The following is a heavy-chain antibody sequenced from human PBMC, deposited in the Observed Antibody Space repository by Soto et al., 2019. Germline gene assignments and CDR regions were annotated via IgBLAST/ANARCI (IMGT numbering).Heavy chain of an antibody. CDR3: AWRGSSDTRNVFAY. V-gene: IGHV3-53*01. Sequence: GGFVRLSCAASGFSVSSNYMNWAHQAPGKGLEWVSVIYTGGSTYYADSVKGRFTISRDNSHNTLYLQMNSLRAEDTPVYYFAWRGSSDTRNVFAYCGRRSLVIGSS. D-gene: IGHD2-2*01. CDR1: GFSVSSNY. J-gene: IGHJ4*02. CDR2: IYTGGST.